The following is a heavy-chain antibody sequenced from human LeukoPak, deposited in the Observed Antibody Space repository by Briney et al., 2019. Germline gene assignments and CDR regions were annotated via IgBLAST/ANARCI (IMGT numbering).Heavy chain of an antibody. Sequence: ASVKVSCKASGYTVTSYGISWVRQAPGQGLEWMGWISTYNGNTNYAQKLQGRVTMTRDTSISTAHMELSRLRSDDTAVYYCARRYGSGSYYKSSSAMDVWGKGTTVTVSS. CDR1: GYTVTSYG. CDR3: ARRYGSGSYYKSSSAMDV. CDR2: ISTYNGNT. D-gene: IGHD3-10*01. V-gene: IGHV1-18*01. J-gene: IGHJ6*03.